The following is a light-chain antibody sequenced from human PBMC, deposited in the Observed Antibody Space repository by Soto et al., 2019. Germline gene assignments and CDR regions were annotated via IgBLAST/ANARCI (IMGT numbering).Light chain of an antibody. CDR1: QSVSSN. J-gene: IGKJ1*01. Sequence: EIVMTQSPATLSVSPGERATLSCRASQSVSSNLAWYQQKPGRTPRLLIYGASTRATGIPARFSGSGSGTEFTLTISSVQSEDFAVYYCQQYNNWQGTFGQGTKVEIK. V-gene: IGKV3-15*01. CDR3: QQYNNWQGT. CDR2: GAS.